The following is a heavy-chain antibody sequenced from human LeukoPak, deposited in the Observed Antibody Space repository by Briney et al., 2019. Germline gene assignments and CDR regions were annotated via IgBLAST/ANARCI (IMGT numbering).Heavy chain of an antibody. CDR1: GGSISSYY. J-gene: IGHJ4*02. V-gene: IGHV4-59*01. CDR2: IYYSVNT. D-gene: IGHD1-26*01. CDR3: ARATAVGAYNY. Sequence: SETLSLTCTVPGGSISSYYWSWMRQPPGKGLEWIGYIYYSVNTNYNPSLKSRVTISVDTSKNQFSLKLSSVTAADTAVYYCARATAVGAYNYWGQGTLVTASS.